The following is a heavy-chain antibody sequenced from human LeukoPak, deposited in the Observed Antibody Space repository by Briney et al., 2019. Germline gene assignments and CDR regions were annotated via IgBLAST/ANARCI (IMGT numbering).Heavy chain of an antibody. V-gene: IGHV3-66*01. CDR2: IYSGGST. J-gene: IGHJ4*02. CDR3: ATSRLRYFLY. Sequence: GGSLRLSCAASGFTVSSNYMSWVRQAPGKGLEWVSVIYSGGSTYYADSVKGRFTISRDNSKNTLYLRMNSLRAEDTAVYYCATSRLRYFLYWGQGTLVTVSS. CDR1: GFTVSSNY. D-gene: IGHD3-9*01.